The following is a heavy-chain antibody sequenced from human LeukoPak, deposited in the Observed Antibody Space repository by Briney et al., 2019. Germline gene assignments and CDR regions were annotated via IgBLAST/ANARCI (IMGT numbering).Heavy chain of an antibody. Sequence: PSETLSLTCTVSGGSISSSSYYWGWIRQPPGKGLEWIGSIYYSGSTYYNPSLKSRVTMSVDTSKNQFSLKLSSVTAADTAVYYCARHRSDYYDSSGYYWHYFDYWGQGTLVTVSS. V-gene: IGHV4-39*01. J-gene: IGHJ4*02. CDR1: GGSISSSSYY. CDR3: ARHRSDYYDSSGYYWHYFDY. D-gene: IGHD3-22*01. CDR2: IYYSGST.